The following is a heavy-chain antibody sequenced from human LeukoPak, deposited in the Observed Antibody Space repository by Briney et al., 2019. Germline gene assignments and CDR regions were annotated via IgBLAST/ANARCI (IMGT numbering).Heavy chain of an antibody. Sequence: PSETLSLTCTGSGGSISNYYWSWIRQPPGKGLEYIGFIYYTGTTNYNPSLKSRVTISVDTSKNQFSLKLSSVTAADTAVYYCARQGYWSGYFVFDYWGQGALVTVSS. CDR1: GGSISNYY. V-gene: IGHV4-59*08. D-gene: IGHD3-3*01. CDR2: IYYTGTT. CDR3: ARQGYWSGYFVFDY. J-gene: IGHJ4*02.